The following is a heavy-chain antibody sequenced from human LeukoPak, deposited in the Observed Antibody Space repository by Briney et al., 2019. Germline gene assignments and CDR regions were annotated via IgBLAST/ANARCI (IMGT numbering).Heavy chain of an antibody. CDR1: GGSISSSIYY. J-gene: IGHJ4*02. V-gene: IGHV4-39*07. CDR2: IYYSGST. Sequence: SETLSLACTVSGGSISSSIYYWGWIRQPPGKGLEWIGSIYYSGSTYYNPSLKSRVTISVDTSKNQFSLKLSSVTAADTAVYYCARDVSAGSGWPAISDYWGQGTLVTVSS. CDR3: ARDVSAGSGWPAISDY. D-gene: IGHD6-19*01.